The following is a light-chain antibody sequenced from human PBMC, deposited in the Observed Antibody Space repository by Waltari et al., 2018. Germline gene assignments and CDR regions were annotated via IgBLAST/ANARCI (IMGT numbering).Light chain of an antibody. CDR2: WAS. J-gene: IGKJ4*01. CDR3: QQYYTTPLT. V-gene: IGKV4-1*01. Sequence: DIVMTQSPDSLAVSLGERATINCKSSQSILYRSNNENYLAWYLQKPGQPPKLLIYWASTRESGFPDRFSGGGSGTDFTLTISSLQAEDVAIYYCQQYYTTPLTFGGGTKVEIK. CDR1: QSILYRSNNENY.